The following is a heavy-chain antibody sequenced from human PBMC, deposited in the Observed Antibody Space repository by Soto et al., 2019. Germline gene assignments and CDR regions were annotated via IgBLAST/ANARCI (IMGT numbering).Heavy chain of an antibody. Sequence: QVQLVQSGAEVRKPGASVKVSCKASGYTFTSYDINWVRQATGQRLEWMGWMNPNSGNTGYAQKFQGRVTMTMNTSISTAHMELSSLRSEDTAVYYCARGHSVDTAMVTSYWGQGSLVTVSS. CDR2: MNPNSGNT. V-gene: IGHV1-8*01. J-gene: IGHJ4*02. CDR1: GYTFTSYD. CDR3: ARGHSVDTAMVTSY. D-gene: IGHD5-18*01.